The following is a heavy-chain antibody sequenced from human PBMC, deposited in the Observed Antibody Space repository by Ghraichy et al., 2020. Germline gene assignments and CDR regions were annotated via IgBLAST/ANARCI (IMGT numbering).Heavy chain of an antibody. D-gene: IGHD6-6*01. CDR1: GGSISSYY. V-gene: IGHV4-59*01. J-gene: IGHJ4*02. CDR3: ASYSSSSELDYFDY. Sequence: SQTLSLTCTVSGGSISSYYWSWIRQPPGKGLEWIGYIYYSGSTNYNPSLKSRVTISVDTSKNQFSLKLSSVTAADTAVYYCASYSSSSELDYFDYWGQGTLVTVSS. CDR2: IYYSGST.